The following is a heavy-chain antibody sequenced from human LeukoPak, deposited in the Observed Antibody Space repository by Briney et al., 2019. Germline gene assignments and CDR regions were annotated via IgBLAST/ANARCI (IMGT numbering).Heavy chain of an antibody. Sequence: SETLSLTCAVYGGSFSGYYWSWIRQPPGKGLEWIGEINHSGSTNYNPSLKSRVTISVDTSKNQFSLKLSSVTAADTAVYYCARDSGTARTGYWGQGTLVTVSS. J-gene: IGHJ4*02. CDR3: ARDSGTARTGY. V-gene: IGHV4-34*01. CDR2: INHSGST. D-gene: IGHD1-7*01. CDR1: GGSFSGYY.